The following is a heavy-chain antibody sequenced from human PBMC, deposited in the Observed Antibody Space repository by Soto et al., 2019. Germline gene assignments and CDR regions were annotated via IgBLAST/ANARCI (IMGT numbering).Heavy chain of an antibody. CDR3: ARHCQSSGPRFFYYYMDV. D-gene: IGHD3-10*01. Sequence: QVQLQESGPGLVKPSGTLSLTCVVSGGSVTSGNWWTWVRQTPGRGLEYIGEIYHSGTTNYNPSLRSRATISIDNSKNQFSLTLSFVTAADMAVYYCARHCQSSGPRFFYYYMDVWGRGISVTGS. V-gene: IGHV4-4*02. CDR1: GGSVTSGNW. CDR2: IYHSGTT. J-gene: IGHJ6*03.